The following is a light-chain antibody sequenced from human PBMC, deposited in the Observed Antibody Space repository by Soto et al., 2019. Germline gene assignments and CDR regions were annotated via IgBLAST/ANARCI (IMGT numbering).Light chain of an antibody. J-gene: IGLJ2*01. CDR1: NIGSKS. CDR3: QVWDSSSDLGV. Sequence: SYELTQPPSVSVAPGKTARITCGGNNIGSKSEHWYQQKPGQAPVLVIYYDSDRPSGIPERFSGSNSGNTATLTISRVEAGDEADYYCQVWDSSSDLGVFGGGTQLTVL. CDR2: YDS. V-gene: IGLV3-21*04.